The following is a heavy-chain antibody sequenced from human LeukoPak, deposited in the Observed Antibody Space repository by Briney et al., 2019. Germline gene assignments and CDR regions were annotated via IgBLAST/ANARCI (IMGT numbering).Heavy chain of an antibody. Sequence: SETLSLTCTVSGGSISSYYWSWIRQPPGKGLEWIGYIYYSGSTNYNPSHKSRVTISVDTSKNQFSLKLSSVTAADAAVYYCARGYSPQRPRDFDYWGQGTLVTVSS. V-gene: IGHV4-59*01. D-gene: IGHD1-1*01. CDR3: ARGYSPQRPRDFDY. CDR2: IYYSGST. J-gene: IGHJ4*02. CDR1: GGSISSYY.